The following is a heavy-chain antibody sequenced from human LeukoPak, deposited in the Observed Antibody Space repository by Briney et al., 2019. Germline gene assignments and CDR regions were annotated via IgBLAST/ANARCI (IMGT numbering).Heavy chain of an antibody. J-gene: IGHJ4*02. CDR2: IYYSGST. V-gene: IGHV4-59*01. CDR1: GGSISSYY. Sequence: SETLSLTCTVSGGSISSYYWSWTRQPPGKGLEWIGYIYYSGSTNYNPSLKSRVTISVDTSKNQFSLKLSSVTAADTAVYYCARGGKTTRGYSGYDFSTDYFDYWGQGTLVTVSS. CDR3: ARGGKTTRGYSGYDFSTDYFDY. D-gene: IGHD5-12*01.